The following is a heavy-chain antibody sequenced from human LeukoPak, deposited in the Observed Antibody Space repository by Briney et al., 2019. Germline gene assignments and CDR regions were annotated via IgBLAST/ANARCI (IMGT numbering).Heavy chain of an antibody. V-gene: IGHV1-3*01. CDR1: GYIFTQYV. CDR2: IKAGNGDT. Sequence: GASVKVSCKASGYIFTQYVVHWVRQAPGHRPEWMGWIKAGNGDTKYSQNFQDRLTIIRDTSASTVYMELSSLTSEDTALYYCARDDCGDTCYPGGYWGQGTLVTVSS. J-gene: IGHJ4*02. CDR3: ARDDCGDTCYPGGY. D-gene: IGHD2-21*01.